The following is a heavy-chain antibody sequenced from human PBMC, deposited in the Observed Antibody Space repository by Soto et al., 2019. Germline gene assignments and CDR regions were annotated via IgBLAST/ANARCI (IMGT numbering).Heavy chain of an antibody. CDR3: VRAWAGY. V-gene: IGHV3-74*01. CDR1: GFTFSSYW. Sequence: GGSLRLSCAASGFTFSSYWMHWIRQAPGKGLVWVSRINSDGSAINYADSVKGRFTVSRDNAKNTLYLQMNSLRAEDTAVYYCVRAWAGYWCQGTLVTVSS. D-gene: IGHD6-19*01. CDR2: INSDGSAI. J-gene: IGHJ4*02.